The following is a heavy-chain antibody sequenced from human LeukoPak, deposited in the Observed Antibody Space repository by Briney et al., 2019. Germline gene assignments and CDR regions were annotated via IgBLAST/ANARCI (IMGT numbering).Heavy chain of an antibody. Sequence: SETLSLTCTVSGYSISSGYYWGWIRQPPGKGLEWIGSIYHSGCTYYNPSLKSRVTISVDTSKNQFSLKLSSVTAADTAVYYCARDNGATYYYYYMDVWGKGTTVTVSS. CDR1: GYSISSGYY. CDR3: ARDNGATYYYYYMDV. CDR2: IYHSGCT. V-gene: IGHV4-38-2*02. D-gene: IGHD4-17*01. J-gene: IGHJ6*03.